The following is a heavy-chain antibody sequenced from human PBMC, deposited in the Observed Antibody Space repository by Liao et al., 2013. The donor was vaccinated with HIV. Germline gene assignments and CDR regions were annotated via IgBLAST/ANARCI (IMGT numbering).Heavy chain of an antibody. D-gene: IGHD6-6*01. CDR3: ARDSSSRAFEY. J-gene: IGHJ4*02. CDR2: MYSSGTT. Sequence: QLHLEESGPGLVRPSETLSLTCSVSGGSIYNDYYFWGWIRQPAGKGLEWIGRMYSSGTTNYNPSLKSRVSMSVDTSSNQFSLNLTSMTAADTAVYYCARDSSSRAFEYWGQGTLITVSS. CDR1: GGSIYNDYYF. V-gene: IGHV4-61*02.